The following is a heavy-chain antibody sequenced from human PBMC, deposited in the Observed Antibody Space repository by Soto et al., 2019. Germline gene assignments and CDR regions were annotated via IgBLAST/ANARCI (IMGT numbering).Heavy chain of an antibody. D-gene: IGHD3-10*01. CDR2: ISAYNGNT. CDR3: ARDGFPGVAYPPS. CDR1: GYTFTSYG. V-gene: IGHV1-18*04. Sequence: QVQLVQSGAEVKKPGASVKVSCKASGYTFTSYGISWVRQAPGQGLEWMGWISAYNGNTNYAQKLQGRVTMTTDTPRSTAKMGQGTLSPDHRAVYYCARDGFPGVAYPPSWGQGTLVTVSP. J-gene: IGHJ5*02.